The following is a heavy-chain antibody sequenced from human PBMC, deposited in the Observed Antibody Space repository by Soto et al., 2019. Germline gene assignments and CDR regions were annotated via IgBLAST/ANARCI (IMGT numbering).Heavy chain of an antibody. CDR1: GFTFSSYA. Sequence: QVQLVESGGGVVQPGRSLRLSCAASGFTFSSYAMHWVRQAPGKGLEWVAVISYDGSNKYYADSVKGRFTISRDNSKNTLYLEMNSLRAEDTAVYYCARDSGGWMLAHDGGYFDSWGQGTLVTVSS. J-gene: IGHJ4*02. D-gene: IGHD3-10*01. CDR2: ISYDGSNK. V-gene: IGHV3-30-3*01. CDR3: ARDSGGWMLAHDGGYFDS.